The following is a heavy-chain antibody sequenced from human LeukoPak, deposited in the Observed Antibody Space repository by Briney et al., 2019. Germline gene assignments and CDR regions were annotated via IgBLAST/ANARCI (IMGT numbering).Heavy chain of an antibody. V-gene: IGHV4-61*01. D-gene: IGHD3-22*01. CDR1: GGSISSSSYY. Sequence: SETLSLTCTVSGGSISSSSYYWSWIRQPPGKGLEWIGYIHYSGSTNYNPSLKSRVTISVDTSQNQRSLKLSSVTAADTALYYCARLRFSSGPLFDYWGQGALVTVSS. CDR2: IHYSGST. J-gene: IGHJ4*02. CDR3: ARLRFSSGPLFDY.